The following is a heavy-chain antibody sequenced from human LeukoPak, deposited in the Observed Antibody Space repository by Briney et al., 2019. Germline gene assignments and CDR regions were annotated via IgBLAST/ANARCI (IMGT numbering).Heavy chain of an antibody. V-gene: IGHV1-18*01. CDR3: ARDLSYYDFWSGYHNWFDP. Sequence: ASVKVSCKASGYTFTSYGISWVRQALGQGLEWMGWISAYNGNTNYAQKLQGRVTMTTDTSTSTAYMELRSLRSDDTAVYYCARDLSYYDFWSGYHNWFDPWGQGTLVTVSS. CDR1: GYTFTSYG. J-gene: IGHJ5*02. D-gene: IGHD3-3*01. CDR2: ISAYNGNT.